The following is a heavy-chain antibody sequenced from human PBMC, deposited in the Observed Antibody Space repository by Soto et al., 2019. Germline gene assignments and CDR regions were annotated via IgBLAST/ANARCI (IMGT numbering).Heavy chain of an antibody. CDR1: GLTFSNYN. CDR2: ISSSSSYI. D-gene: IGHD3-9*01. J-gene: IGHJ5*02. Sequence: EVQLVESGGGLVKPGGSLRLSCAASGLTFSNYNMNWVRQAPGKGLEWVSSISSSSSYIYYADSGKGRFNISRDNANNSLYLQMNSLRAEATATYFCAIQYDFMTGFQCDARGQGTLVTVST. V-gene: IGHV3-21*01. CDR3: AIQYDFMTGFQCDA.